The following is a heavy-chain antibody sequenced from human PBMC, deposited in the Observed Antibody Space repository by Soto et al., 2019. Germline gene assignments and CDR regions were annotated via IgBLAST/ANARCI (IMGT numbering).Heavy chain of an antibody. CDR3: AKGEVVEMATITAFDI. CDR2: ISGSGGST. Sequence: EVQLLESGGGLVQPGGSLRLSCAASGFTFSSYAMSWVRQAPGKGLEWVSDISGSGGSTYYADSVKGRFTISRDNSKNTLYLQMNSLRAEDTAVYYCAKGEVVEMATITAFDIWGQGTMVTVSS. D-gene: IGHD5-12*01. CDR1: GFTFSSYA. V-gene: IGHV3-23*01. J-gene: IGHJ3*02.